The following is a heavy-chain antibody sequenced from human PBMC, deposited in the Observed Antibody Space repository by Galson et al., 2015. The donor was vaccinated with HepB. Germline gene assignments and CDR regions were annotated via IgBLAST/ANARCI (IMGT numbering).Heavy chain of an antibody. Sequence: SVKVSCKASGYTFTSYDINWVRQATGQGLEWMGWMNPDSGKTGYVQKFKGRVTMTRNTSINTAYMELSGLTSEDTAVYYCAKGGVVVVPAAIEEPYCFDHWGQGTLVTVSS. CDR3: AKGGVVVVPAAIEEPYCFDH. CDR1: GYTFTSYD. J-gene: IGHJ4*02. CDR2: MNPDSGKT. D-gene: IGHD2-2*01. V-gene: IGHV1-8*01.